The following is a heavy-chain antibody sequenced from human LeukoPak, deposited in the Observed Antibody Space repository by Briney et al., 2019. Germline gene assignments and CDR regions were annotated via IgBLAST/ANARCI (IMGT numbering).Heavy chain of an antibody. Sequence: PSDTLSLNCTVSGGPISSGGNYWSWIRKHPGKGLEGIGYIYYRGRTYYNPSLKRRVTRSVDTSMNQYSRKLSSVTAADTAVYYCARSRRSTSFDYWVQGALVTVCS. CDR1: GGPISSGGNY. V-gene: IGHV4-31*03. CDR3: ARSRRSTSFDY. CDR2: IYYRGRT. J-gene: IGHJ4*02. D-gene: IGHD2-2*01.